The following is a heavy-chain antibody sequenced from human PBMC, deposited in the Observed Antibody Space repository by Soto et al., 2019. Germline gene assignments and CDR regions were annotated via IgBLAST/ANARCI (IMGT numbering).Heavy chain of an antibody. CDR3: ARVAGPRRYYYYYGMDV. J-gene: IGHJ6*02. Sequence: QVQLVQSGAEVKKPGSSVKVSCKASGGTFSSYAISWVRQAPGQGLAWMGGIIPIFGTANYAQKFQGRVTITADESTSTAYMELSSLRSEETAVYYCARVAGPRRYYYYYGMDVWGQGTTVTVSS. CDR1: GGTFSSYA. CDR2: IIPIFGTA. V-gene: IGHV1-69*01.